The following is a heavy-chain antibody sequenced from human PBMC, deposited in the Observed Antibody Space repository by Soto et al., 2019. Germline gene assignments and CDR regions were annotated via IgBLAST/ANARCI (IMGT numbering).Heavy chain of an antibody. CDR2: ISYDGSNK. D-gene: IGHD6-19*01. J-gene: IGHJ4*02. Sequence: QVQLVESGGGVVQPGRSLRLSCAASGFTFSSYAMHWVRKAPGKGLEWVAVISYDGSNKYYADSVKGRFTISRDNSKNTLYLQMNSLRAEDTAVYYCARDRSSPSSGFPGDYWGQGTLVTVSS. CDR1: GFTFSSYA. CDR3: ARDRSSPSSGFPGDY. V-gene: IGHV3-30-3*01.